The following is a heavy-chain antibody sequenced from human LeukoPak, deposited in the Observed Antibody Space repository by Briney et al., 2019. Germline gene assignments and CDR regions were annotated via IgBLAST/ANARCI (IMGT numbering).Heavy chain of an antibody. CDR3: ARDSSSY. J-gene: IGHJ4*02. CDR1: GYAFTSYD. CDR2: MNPNSGNT. D-gene: IGHD6-6*01. V-gene: IGHV1-8*03. Sequence: ASVKVSCKASGYAFTSYDINWVRQATGQGVEWMGWMNPNSGNTGYAQKFQGRVTITRNTSISTAYMELNNLRSEDTAVYYCARDSSSYWGQGTLVTVSS.